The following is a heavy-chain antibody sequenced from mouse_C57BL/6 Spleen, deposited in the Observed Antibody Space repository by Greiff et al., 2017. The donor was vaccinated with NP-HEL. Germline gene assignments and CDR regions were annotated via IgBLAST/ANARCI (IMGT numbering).Heavy chain of an antibody. Sequence: EVKLVESGEGLVKPGGSLKLSCAASGFPFSSYAMSWVRQTPEKRLEWVAYISSGGDYIYYADTVKGRFTISRDNARNTLDLQMSSLKSEDTAMYYCTRGAAHYAMDYWGQGTSVTVSS. CDR2: ISSGGDYI. CDR1: GFPFSSYA. V-gene: IGHV5-9-1*02. J-gene: IGHJ4*01. D-gene: IGHD6-1*01. CDR3: TRGAAHYAMDY.